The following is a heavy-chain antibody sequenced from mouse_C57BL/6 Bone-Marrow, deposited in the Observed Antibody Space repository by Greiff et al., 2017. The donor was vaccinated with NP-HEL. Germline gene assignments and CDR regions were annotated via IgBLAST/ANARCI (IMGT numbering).Heavy chain of an antibody. J-gene: IGHJ3*01. V-gene: IGHV8-8*01. Sequence: QVTLKESGPGILQPSQTLSLTCSFSGFSLSTFGMGVGWIRQPSGMGLVWLVHIWWDDDKYYNPALKRRLTISKDTSKNQIFLKIANVDTADTATYYCAPSPPDYYGSLAYWGQGTLVTVSA. D-gene: IGHD1-1*01. CDR2: IWWDDDK. CDR1: GFSLSTFGMG. CDR3: APSPPDYYGSLAY.